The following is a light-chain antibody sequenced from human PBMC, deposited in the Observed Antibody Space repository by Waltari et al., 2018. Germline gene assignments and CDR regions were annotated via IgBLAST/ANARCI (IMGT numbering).Light chain of an antibody. CDR3: QHYLRLPVT. Sequence: DIVFTQAPGTLSLSLGERATVSCRTRQSVSRALALYQQKHGQAPRLLIYGASTRATGIPDRFSGSGSGTDFSLTISRLEPNDFAVYYCQHYLRLPVTFGQGTTVEI. J-gene: IGKJ1*01. CDR2: GAS. V-gene: IGKV3-20*01. CDR1: QSVSRA.